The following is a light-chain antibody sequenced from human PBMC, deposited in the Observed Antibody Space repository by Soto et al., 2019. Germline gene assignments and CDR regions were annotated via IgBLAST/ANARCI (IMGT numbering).Light chain of an antibody. V-gene: IGKV1-17*03. Sequence: DIQMTQSPSAMSASVGDRVTITCRASQVISNYLAWFQQKPGKVPKRLIYGASSLQSGVPSRFNSSGSRTEFTLTISSLQPEDFATYFCLQHNSYSWTFGQGTKVEIK. CDR2: GAS. J-gene: IGKJ1*01. CDR1: QVISNY. CDR3: LQHNSYSWT.